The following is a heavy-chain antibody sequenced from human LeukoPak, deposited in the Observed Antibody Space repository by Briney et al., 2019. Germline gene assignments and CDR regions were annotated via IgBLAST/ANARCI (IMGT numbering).Heavy chain of an antibody. CDR2: ISTMSNYI. D-gene: IGHD5-12*01. J-gene: IGHJ5*02. CDR1: GFDFSTYA. Sequence: GGSLRLSCAASGFDFSTYAINWVRQAPGKGLEWVSSISTMSNYIFYGGSVKGRFTISRDNAKNSVYLQMNSLRPDDTAVYYCSRDRLGGLDLWGQGTLVTVSS. V-gene: IGHV3-21*06. CDR3: SRDRLGGLDL.